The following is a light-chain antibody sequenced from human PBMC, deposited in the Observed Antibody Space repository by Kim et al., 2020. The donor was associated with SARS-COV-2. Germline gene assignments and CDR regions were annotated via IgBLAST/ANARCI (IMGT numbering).Light chain of an antibody. V-gene: IGLV3-1*01. J-gene: IGLJ1*01. CDR1: KLGDKY. CDR2: QDD. CDR3: QAWDRLTYD. Sequence: SYELTQPPSVSVSPGQTASITCSGDKLGDKYACWYQQKPGQSPVLVIYQDDKRPSGIPERFSGSNSGNTATLTISETQAVDEADYYCQAWDRLTYDFGTGTKVTVL.